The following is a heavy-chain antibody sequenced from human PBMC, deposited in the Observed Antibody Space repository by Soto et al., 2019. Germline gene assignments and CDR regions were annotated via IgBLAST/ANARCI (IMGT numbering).Heavy chain of an antibody. D-gene: IGHD1-1*01. V-gene: IGHV3-30*18. J-gene: IGHJ1*01. CDR1: GFTSSNSA. CDR2: ISYDGRNT. CDR3: AKGTPFQH. Sequence: QVQLVESGGGVVQPGRSLRLSCAASGFTSSNSAMHWVRQAPGKGLEWVAVISYDGRNTYYGDFVKGRFTISRDNSKNTLYLQMNSLRAEDTAVYYCAKGTPFQHWGQGTLVTVAS.